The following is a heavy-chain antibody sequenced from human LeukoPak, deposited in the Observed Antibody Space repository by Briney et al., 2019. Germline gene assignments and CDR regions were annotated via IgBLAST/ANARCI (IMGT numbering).Heavy chain of an antibody. V-gene: IGHV3-48*01. D-gene: IGHD6-19*01. CDR1: GFTFDDYG. CDR3: ARGLRIAVAGNIDY. J-gene: IGHJ4*02. CDR2: ISSSGSTI. Sequence: GGSLRLSCAGSGFTFDDYGMSWVRQAPGKGLEWVSYISSSGSTIYYADSVKGRFTISRDNSKNTLYLQMNSLRAEDTAVYYCARGLRIAVAGNIDYWGQGTLVTVSS.